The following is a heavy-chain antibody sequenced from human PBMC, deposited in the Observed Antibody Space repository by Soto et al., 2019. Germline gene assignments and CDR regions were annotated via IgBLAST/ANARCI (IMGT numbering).Heavy chain of an antibody. CDR1: GFTFSGSA. CDR3: TRRSSLLRGGVDY. V-gene: IGHV3-73*01. D-gene: IGHD2-15*01. Sequence: RLSCAASGFTFSGSAMHWVRQASGKGLEWVGRIRSKANSYATAYAASVKGRFTISRDDSKNTAYLQMNSLKTEDTAVYYCTRRSSLLRGGVDYWGQGTLVTVSS. J-gene: IGHJ4*02. CDR2: IRSKANSYAT.